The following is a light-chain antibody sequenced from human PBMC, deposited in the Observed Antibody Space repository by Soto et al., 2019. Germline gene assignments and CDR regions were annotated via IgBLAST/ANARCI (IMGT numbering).Light chain of an antibody. CDR1: QTVSSS. CDR3: QQHINWPLT. Sequence: VMTQSPATLSLSPGERATLSCRASQTVSSSLAWYQQKPGQAPRLLIYEASNRATGIPARFSGSGSGADFTLTISSLEPEDFALYYCQQHINWPLTFGGGTKVEIK. J-gene: IGKJ4*01. CDR2: EAS. V-gene: IGKV3-11*01.